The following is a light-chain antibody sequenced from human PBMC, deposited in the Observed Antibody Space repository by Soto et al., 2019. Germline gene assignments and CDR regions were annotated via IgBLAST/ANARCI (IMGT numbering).Light chain of an antibody. CDR2: DVS. V-gene: IGLV2-14*01. J-gene: IGLJ1*01. CDR1: SSDVGGYNY. CDR3: RSYTSSSTLGV. Sequence: QSALTQPASVSGSPGQLITISCTGTSSDVGGYNYVSWYQQHPGKAPKLMIYDVSNRPSGVSNRFSGSKSGNTASLTISGLQAEDEADYGCRSYTSSSTLGVFGTGTKLTVL.